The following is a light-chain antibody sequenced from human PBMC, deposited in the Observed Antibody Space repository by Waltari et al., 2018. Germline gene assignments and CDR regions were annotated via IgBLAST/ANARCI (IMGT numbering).Light chain of an antibody. Sequence: EIEMTQSPATLSVSPGERATLSCRASQSVGSKLAWYQQKPGQAPRLLIYDAYTRATGIPARFSGSGSGTEFTLTISSLQSDDFAVYHCLQYSHWPPWTFGQGTKVEIK. J-gene: IGKJ1*01. CDR3: LQYSHWPPWT. CDR2: DAY. V-gene: IGKV3-15*01. CDR1: QSVGSK.